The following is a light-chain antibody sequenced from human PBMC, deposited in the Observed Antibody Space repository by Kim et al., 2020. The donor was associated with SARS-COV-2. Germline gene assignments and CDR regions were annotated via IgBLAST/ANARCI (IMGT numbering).Light chain of an antibody. CDR2: QHT. V-gene: IGLV3-1*01. CDR3: QAWDSSTAV. CDR1: KLGDKY. J-gene: IGLJ3*02. Sequence: SVSPGQTASITCSGSKLGDKYAYWYQKKPGQSTILVIYQHTKRPSGISQRFSGSSFGNTATLTISRAQTMDEADYYCQAWDSSTAVFGGGTKLTVL.